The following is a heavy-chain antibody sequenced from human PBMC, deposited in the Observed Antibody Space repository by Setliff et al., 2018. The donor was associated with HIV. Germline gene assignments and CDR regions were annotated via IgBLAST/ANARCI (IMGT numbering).Heavy chain of an antibody. CDR2: IQQHGSEI. D-gene: IGHD6-19*01. V-gene: IGHV3-7*05. CDR1: GYTFSSYW. CDR3: ANMQWASNAWYSFDY. J-gene: IGHJ4*02. Sequence: GGSLRLSCAAYGYTFSSYWMAWVRQCPGKGLEWVANIQQHGSEIHYVASVEGRFNTSRDTAKKSLYLQMNSLRAEDTAVYYCANMQWASNAWYSFDYWGQGALVTVPQ.